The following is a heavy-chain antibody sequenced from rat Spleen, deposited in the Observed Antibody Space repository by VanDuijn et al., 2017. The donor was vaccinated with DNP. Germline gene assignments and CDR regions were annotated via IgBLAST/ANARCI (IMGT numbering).Heavy chain of an antibody. J-gene: IGHJ1*01. CDR3: TTTEGIGWYFDF. CDR1: GFSLTTYN. D-gene: IGHD1-11*01. V-gene: IGHV2-41*01. Sequence: QVQLKESGPGLVQPSQTLSLTCTVAGFSLTTYNVHWVRQPPGKGLEWMGVIWNIGGTRYNSALKSRLSISKDTSKSQVFLKMNSLQTDDTGTYYCTTTEGIGWYFDFWGPGTMVTVSS. CDR2: IWNIGGT.